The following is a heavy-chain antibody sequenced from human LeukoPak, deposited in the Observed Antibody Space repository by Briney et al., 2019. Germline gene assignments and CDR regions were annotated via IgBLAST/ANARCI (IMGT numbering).Heavy chain of an antibody. CDR3: AKDQGAAAGNWFDP. D-gene: IGHD6-13*01. J-gene: IGHJ5*02. CDR1: GFTFSNYA. V-gene: IGHV3-23*01. CDR2: ISGSDGST. Sequence: PGGSLRLSCAASGFTFSNYAMSWVRQAPGKGLKWVSSISGSDGSTYYADSVKGRFTISRDNSKNTLHLQMNSLRAEDTAVYYCAKDQGAAAGNWFDPWGQGTLVTVSS.